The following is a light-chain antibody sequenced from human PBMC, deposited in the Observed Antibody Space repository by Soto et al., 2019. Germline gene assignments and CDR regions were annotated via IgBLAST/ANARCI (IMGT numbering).Light chain of an antibody. J-gene: IGLJ3*02. CDR1: SSDVGGYNY. V-gene: IGLV2-14*01. CDR2: DVT. Sequence: QSALTQPASVSGSPGQSITISCTATSSDVGGYNYVSWYQQYPGKAPQLMISDVTNRPSGFSNRFSGSKSGNTASLTISGLQAEDEADYYCSSYTSSSTLVFGGGTKVTVL. CDR3: SSYTSSSTLV.